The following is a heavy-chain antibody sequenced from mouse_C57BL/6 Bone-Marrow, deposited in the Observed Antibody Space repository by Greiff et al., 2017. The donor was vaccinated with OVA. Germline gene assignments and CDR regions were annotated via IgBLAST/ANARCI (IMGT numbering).Heavy chain of an antibody. Sequence: EVQLVESGGGLVQPKGSLKLSCAASGFSFNTYAMNWVRQAPGKGLEWVARIRSKSNNYATYYADSVKDRFTISRDESESMLHLQMNNLKTEDTAMYYCVRQRFYFDYWGQGTTLTVSS. CDR3: VRQRFYFDY. CDR2: IRSKSNNYAT. J-gene: IGHJ2*01. V-gene: IGHV10-1*01. CDR1: GFSFNTYA.